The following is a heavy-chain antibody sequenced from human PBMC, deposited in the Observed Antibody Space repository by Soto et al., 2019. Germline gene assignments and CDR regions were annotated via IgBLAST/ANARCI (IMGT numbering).Heavy chain of an antibody. V-gene: IGHV5-51*01. CDR2: IYPGDSDS. D-gene: IGHD1-26*01. Sequence: VESLKICYEFCGYSFAIYLISWGLQMPGKGLEWMGIIYPGDSDSKYSPSFQGQVTISADKSISTAYLQWSSLRASDTAIYYCARVDSGSYPRNYLSYGMEVWGQGTTVTVSS. CDR3: ARVDSGSYPRNYLSYGMEV. J-gene: IGHJ6*02. CDR1: GYSFAIYL.